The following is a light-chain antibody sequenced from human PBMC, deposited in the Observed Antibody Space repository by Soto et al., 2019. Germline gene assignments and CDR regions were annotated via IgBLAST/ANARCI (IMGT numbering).Light chain of an antibody. Sequence: QSVLTQPRSVSGSPGQSVTISCTGTSSDVGDYNFVSWYQQHPGKAPKLMIYAVNKRPSGVPDRFSGSKSGNTASLTISGLQADDEADYYCCSYAGTYVFGTGTRSPS. CDR3: CSYAGTYV. CDR1: SSDVGDYNF. V-gene: IGLV2-11*01. J-gene: IGLJ1*01. CDR2: AVN.